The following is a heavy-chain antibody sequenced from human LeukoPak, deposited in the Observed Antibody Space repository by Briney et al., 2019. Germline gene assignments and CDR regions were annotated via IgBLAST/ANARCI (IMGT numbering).Heavy chain of an antibody. J-gene: IGHJ3*02. D-gene: IGHD3-22*01. CDR1: GGSISSGGYY. V-gene: IGHV4-31*03. CDR3: ARDDSSGPGAAFDI. Sequence: SETLSLTCTVSGGSISSGGYYWSWIRQHPGKGLEWIGYIYYSGSTYYNPSLKSRVTISVDTSKNQFSLKLSSVTAADTAVYYCARDDSSGPGAAFDILGQGTMVTVSS. CDR2: IYYSGST.